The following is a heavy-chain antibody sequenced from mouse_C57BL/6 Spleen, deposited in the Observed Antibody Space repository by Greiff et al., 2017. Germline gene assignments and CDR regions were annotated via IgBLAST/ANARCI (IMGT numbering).Heavy chain of an antibody. CDR2: IYPSDSET. Sequence: QVQLQQPGAELVRPGSSVKLSCKASGYTFTSYWMDWVKQRPGQGLEWIGNIYPSDSETHYNQKFKDKATLTVDKSSSTAYMQLSSLTSEDSAVYYCAREGGYCDYWGQGTTLTVSS. J-gene: IGHJ2*01. V-gene: IGHV1-61*01. CDR1: GYTFTSYW. CDR3: AREGGYCDY.